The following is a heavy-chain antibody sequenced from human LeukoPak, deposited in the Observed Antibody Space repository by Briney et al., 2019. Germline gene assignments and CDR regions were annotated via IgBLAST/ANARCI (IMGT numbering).Heavy chain of an antibody. CDR2: ISWNSGSI. J-gene: IGHJ4*02. V-gene: IGHV3-9*01. D-gene: IGHD6-19*01. CDR3: AKEAGAGAIDY. Sequence: GRSLRLSCAASGFTFDDYAMHWVRQAPGKGLEWVSGISWNSGSIGYADSVKGRFTISRDNAKNSLYLQMNSLGAEDTALYYCAKEAGAGAIDYWGQGTLVTVS. CDR1: GFTFDDYA.